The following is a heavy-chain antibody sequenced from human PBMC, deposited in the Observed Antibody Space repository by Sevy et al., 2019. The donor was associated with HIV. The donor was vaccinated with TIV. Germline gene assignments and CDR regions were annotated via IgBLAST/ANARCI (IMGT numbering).Heavy chain of an antibody. J-gene: IGHJ6*02. V-gene: IGHV3-23*01. CDR3: AKKDDYGDYYYYGMDV. D-gene: IGHD4-17*01. CDR2: ISGSGSST. Sequence: GGSLRLSCAASGFTFSSYAMSWVRQAPGKGLEWVSAISGSGSSTYYADSVKGRFTISRDNSKNTLYLQMNSLRAEDTAVYYCAKKDDYGDYYYYGMDVWGQGTTVTVSS. CDR1: GFTFSSYA.